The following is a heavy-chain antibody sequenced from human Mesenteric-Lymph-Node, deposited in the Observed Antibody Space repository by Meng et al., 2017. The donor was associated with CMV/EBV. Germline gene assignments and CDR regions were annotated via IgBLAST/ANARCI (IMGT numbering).Heavy chain of an antibody. Sequence: GESLKISCAASGFTFSSYWMHWVRQAPGKGLVWVSRINSDGTSTSYADSVKGRFTISRDNAKNTLYLQMNSLRAEDTVVYFCTRVGNRDGYNPVVYWGQGTLVTVSS. V-gene: IGHV3-74*01. J-gene: IGHJ4*02. CDR3: TRVGNRDGYNPVVY. D-gene: IGHD5-24*01. CDR1: GFTFSSYW. CDR2: INSDGTST.